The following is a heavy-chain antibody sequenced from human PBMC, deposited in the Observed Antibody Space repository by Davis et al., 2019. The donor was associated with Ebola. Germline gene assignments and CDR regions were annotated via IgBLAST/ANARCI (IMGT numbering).Heavy chain of an antibody. CDR3: ARILRDYYYGMDV. J-gene: IGHJ6*04. V-gene: IGHV1-3*01. Sequence: AASVKVSCKASGYTFTYRYLHWVRQATGQGLEWMGWINAGNGNRKYSQKFQGRVTITRDTSASTAYMELSNLRSEDTAVYYCARILRDYYYGMDVWGKGTTVTVSS. CDR2: INAGNGNR. CDR1: GYTFTYRY.